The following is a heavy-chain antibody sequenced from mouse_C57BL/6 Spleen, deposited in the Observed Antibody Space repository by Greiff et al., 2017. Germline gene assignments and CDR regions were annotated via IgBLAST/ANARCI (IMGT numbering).Heavy chain of an antibody. V-gene: IGHV1-80*01. J-gene: IGHJ2*01. CDR1: GYAFSSYW. CDR3: AKIYYGNYAYFDY. D-gene: IGHD2-1*01. Sequence: VQLQQSGAELVKPGASVKISCKASGYAFSSYWMNWVKQRPGKGLEWIGQIYPGDGDTNYNGKFKGKATLTADKSSSTAYMQLSSLPSEDSAVYFGAKIYYGNYAYFDYWGQGTTLTVSS. CDR2: IYPGDGDT.